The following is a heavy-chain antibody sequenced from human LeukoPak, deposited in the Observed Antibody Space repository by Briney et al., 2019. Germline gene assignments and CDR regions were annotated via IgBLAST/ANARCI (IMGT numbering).Heavy chain of an antibody. V-gene: IGHV3-23*01. D-gene: IGHD5-24*01. CDR3: AKDSRRDGYNYQHY. CDR2: ISGSGGST. J-gene: IGHJ4*02. Sequence: GGSLRLSCAASGFTFSSYAMSWVRQAPGKGLEWVSAISGSGGSTYYADSVKGRFTISRDNSKNTLYLQMNSLRAEDTAVYYCAKDSRRDGYNYQHYWGQGTLDTVSS. CDR1: GFTFSSYA.